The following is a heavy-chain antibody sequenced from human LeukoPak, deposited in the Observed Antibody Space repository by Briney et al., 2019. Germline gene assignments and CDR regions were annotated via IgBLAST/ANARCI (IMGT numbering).Heavy chain of an antibody. CDR2: IYNSAKT. Sequence: SETLSLTCTVSGDTFSKDSYCWAWIRPPPGQGLEWIGTIYNSAKTYYNPPLESRVAMSVDTSKNQISLTLTSVTAADTAVYYCVRDHIDGLNPNNCFAPWGQGTLVTVSS. J-gene: IGHJ5*02. V-gene: IGHV4-39*07. D-gene: IGHD5-24*01. CDR1: GDTFSKDSYC. CDR3: VRDHIDGLNPNNCFAP.